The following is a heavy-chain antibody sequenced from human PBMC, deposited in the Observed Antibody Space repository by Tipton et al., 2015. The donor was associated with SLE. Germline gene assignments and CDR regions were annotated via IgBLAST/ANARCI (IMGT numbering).Heavy chain of an antibody. D-gene: IGHD3-16*02. J-gene: IGHJ4*02. V-gene: IGHV4-4*07. Sequence: TLSLTCTVSGGSIRSYYWSWIRQPAGKGLEWIGRIYPSGTADYNPSLKSRVIMSIDTFRKQFSLTLNSVIAADTAVYYCARDEGYYDDIWGTYREGSYFDSWGQGTLVTVSS. CDR1: GGSIRSYY. CDR3: ARDEGYYDDIWGTYREGSYFDS. CDR2: IYPSGTA.